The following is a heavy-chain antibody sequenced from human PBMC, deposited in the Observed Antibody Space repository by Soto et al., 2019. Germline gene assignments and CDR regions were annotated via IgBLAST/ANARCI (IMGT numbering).Heavy chain of an antibody. Sequence: QVQLQQWGAGLLKPSETLSLTCAVYGGSFSGYYWSWIRQPPGKGLEWIGEINHSGSTNYNPSLKSRVTISVDPSKNQFSLKLSSVTAADTAVYYCARADYGGLDYWGQGTLVTVSS. V-gene: IGHV4-34*01. J-gene: IGHJ4*02. CDR3: ARADYGGLDY. CDR1: GGSFSGYY. CDR2: INHSGST. D-gene: IGHD4-17*01.